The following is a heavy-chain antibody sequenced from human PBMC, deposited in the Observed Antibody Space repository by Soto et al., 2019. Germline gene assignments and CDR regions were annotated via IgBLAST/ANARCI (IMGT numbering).Heavy chain of an antibody. CDR2: FDPEDGET. Sequence: ASVKVSCKVSGYTLTELSMHWVRQAPGKGLEWMGGFDPEDGETIYAQKFQGRVTMTEDTSTDTAYMELSSLRSEDTAVYYCATPNPPSLWSGYYPFTYYYYGMDVWGQGTLLTVSS. CDR1: GYTLTELS. V-gene: IGHV1-24*01. D-gene: IGHD3-3*01. J-gene: IGHJ6*02. CDR3: ATPNPPSLWSGYYPFTYYYYGMDV.